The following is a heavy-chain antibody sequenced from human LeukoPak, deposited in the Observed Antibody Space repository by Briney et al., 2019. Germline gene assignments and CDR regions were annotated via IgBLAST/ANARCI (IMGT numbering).Heavy chain of an antibody. CDR1: GYTFTSNY. Sequence: ASVKVSCKASGYTFTSNYIHWVRQAPGQGLEWMGMIYPRDGSTSYAQKFQGRVTVTRDTSTSTVHMELSGLRSEDTAVYYCARDQEGFDYWGQGTLVTVYS. V-gene: IGHV1-46*01. CDR3: ARDQEGFDY. CDR2: IYPRDGST. J-gene: IGHJ4*02.